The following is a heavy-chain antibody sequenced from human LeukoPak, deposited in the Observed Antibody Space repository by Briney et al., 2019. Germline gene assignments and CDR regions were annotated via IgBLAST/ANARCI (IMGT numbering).Heavy chain of an antibody. Sequence: GGSLRLSCAASGFTFSSYGMHWVRQAPGKGLEWVAFIRDDGSNKYYADSVKGRFTISRDNSKNTLYLQMNSLRAEDTAVYYCAKDSGPYYYGSGSLNWFDPWGQGTLVTVSS. CDR2: IRDDGSNK. J-gene: IGHJ5*02. D-gene: IGHD3-10*01. V-gene: IGHV3-30*02. CDR1: GFTFSSYG. CDR3: AKDSGPYYYGSGSLNWFDP.